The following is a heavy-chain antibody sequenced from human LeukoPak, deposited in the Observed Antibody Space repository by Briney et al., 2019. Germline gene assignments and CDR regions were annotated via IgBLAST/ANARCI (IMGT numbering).Heavy chain of an antibody. V-gene: IGHV4-4*07. Sequence: SETLSLTCTVSGGSISSYYWSWIRQPAGKGLEWIGRIYTSGSTNYNPSLKSRVTMSVDTSKNQFSLKLSSVTAADTAVYYCAREGSSPHRIYYYYMDVWGKGTTVTVSS. CDR2: IYTSGST. D-gene: IGHD6-13*01. J-gene: IGHJ6*03. CDR3: AREGSSPHRIYYYYMDV. CDR1: GGSISSYY.